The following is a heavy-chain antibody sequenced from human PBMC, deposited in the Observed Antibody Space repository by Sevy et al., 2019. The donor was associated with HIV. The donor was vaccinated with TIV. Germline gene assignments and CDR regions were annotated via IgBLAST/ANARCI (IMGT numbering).Heavy chain of an antibody. Sequence: ASVKVSCKASGDTFGNYAIAWVRQAPGQGLEWVGGIIPVFGSANSAQKFQDRVTITADVSTSTAYMELRRLRSEDTAVYYCARSNPDGYNYSYYYGTDVWGQGTTVTVSS. CDR3: ARSNPDGYNYSYYYGTDV. J-gene: IGHJ6*02. D-gene: IGHD5-12*01. CDR2: IIPVFGSA. V-gene: IGHV1-69*13. CDR1: GDTFGNYA.